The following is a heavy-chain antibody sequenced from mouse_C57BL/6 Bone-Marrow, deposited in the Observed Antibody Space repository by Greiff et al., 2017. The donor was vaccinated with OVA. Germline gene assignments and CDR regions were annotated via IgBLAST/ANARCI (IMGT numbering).Heavy chain of an antibody. V-gene: IGHV1-82*01. CDR3: ARRYYYGRFDYAMDY. CDR1: GYAFSSSW. CDR2: IYPGDGDT. D-gene: IGHD1-1*01. J-gene: IGHJ4*01. Sequence: QVQLKESGPELVKPGASVKISCKASGYAFSSSWMNWVKQRPGKGLEWIGRIYPGDGDTNYNGKFKGKATLTADKSSSTDYMQLSSLTSEDSAVYFCARRYYYGRFDYAMDYWGQGTSVTVSS.